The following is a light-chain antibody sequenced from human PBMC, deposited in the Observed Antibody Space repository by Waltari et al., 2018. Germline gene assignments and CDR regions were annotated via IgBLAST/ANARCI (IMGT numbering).Light chain of an antibody. CDR2: GKN. CDR3: NSRDSRGHPLV. J-gene: IGLJ1*01. Sequence: SSELTQDPVVSVALGQTVRITCQGDSLGYYYVNWYHQKPGQAPVLVMYGKNNRPSGIPDRFSGSYSGTTASLIITGAQAEDEGDYYCNSRDSRGHPLVFGTGTKVTVL. V-gene: IGLV3-19*01. CDR1: SLGYYY.